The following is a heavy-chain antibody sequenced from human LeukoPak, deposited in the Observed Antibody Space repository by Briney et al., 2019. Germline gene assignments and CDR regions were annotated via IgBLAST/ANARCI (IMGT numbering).Heavy chain of an antibody. D-gene: IGHD2-2*03. CDR3: ARLFGYCSGTSCPEGLDS. CDR1: GFTFSDYA. V-gene: IGHV3-21*01. J-gene: IGHJ4*02. CDR2: ISPGGDYI. Sequence: PGESLRLSCAGSGFTFSDYAMNWVRQAPGKGLEWVSSISPGGDYIYYVDSVRGRFTISRDNSKNTLYLQMDSLRPEDTALFYCARLFGYCSGTSCPEGLDSWGQGTLVTVSS.